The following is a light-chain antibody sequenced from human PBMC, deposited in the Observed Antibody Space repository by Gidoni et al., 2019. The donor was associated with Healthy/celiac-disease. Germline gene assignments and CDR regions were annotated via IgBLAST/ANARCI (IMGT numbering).Light chain of an antibody. CDR1: QSVSSY. Sequence: EIVLTQSPATLSLSPGERATLSCRASQSVSSYLALYQQKPGQAPRLLIYDASNRATGIPARFSGSGSGTDFTLTISSLEPEDFAVYYCQQRSNWGLTFGGGTKVEIK. CDR3: QQRSNWGLT. J-gene: IGKJ4*01. CDR2: DAS. V-gene: IGKV3-11*01.